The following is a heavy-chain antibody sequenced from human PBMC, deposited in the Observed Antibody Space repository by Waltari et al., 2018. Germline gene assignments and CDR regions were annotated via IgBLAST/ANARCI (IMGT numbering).Heavy chain of an antibody. D-gene: IGHD3-3*01. V-gene: IGHV4-38-2*02. Sequence: QVQLQESAAGLVKPSETLSLTCTVAGYSISSGYYWGWIRTPPGKGLEWIGSIYHSGSTYYTPSLKSRVTISVDTSKNQFSLKLSSVTAADTAVYYCARARPYDFWSGSSEYDYWGQGTLVTVSS. CDR2: IYHSGST. CDR1: GYSISSGYY. CDR3: ARARPYDFWSGSSEYDY. J-gene: IGHJ4*02.